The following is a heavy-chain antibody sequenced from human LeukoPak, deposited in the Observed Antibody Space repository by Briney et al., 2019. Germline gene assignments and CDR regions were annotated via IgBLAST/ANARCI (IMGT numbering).Heavy chain of an antibody. CDR2: ISGSGDT. CDR1: GFTFRSYA. J-gene: IGHJ4*02. D-gene: IGHD2-15*01. V-gene: IGHV3-23*01. CDR3: ATSIGCSGGSCYSY. Sequence: GGSLGLSCAASGFTFRSYAMSWVRQAPGKGLEWVSVISGSGDTYYADSVKGRFTISRDTSKNTLYLQMNSLRAEDTAVYYCATSIGCSGGSCYSYWGQGTLVTVSS.